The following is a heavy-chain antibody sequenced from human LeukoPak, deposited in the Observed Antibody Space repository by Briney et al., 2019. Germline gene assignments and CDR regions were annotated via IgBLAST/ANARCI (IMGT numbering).Heavy chain of an antibody. Sequence: EGSLRLSCVASGFTFSSYVMSWVRQAPGKGLDWVSAISGSGGDTYYADSVKGRFTISRDNSKNTLYLQMNSLRAEDTALYYCAKGSSSSRPYYFDYWGQGTLVPVSS. J-gene: IGHJ4*02. V-gene: IGHV3-23*01. CDR3: AKGSSSSRPYYFDY. CDR1: GFTFSSYV. CDR2: ISGSGGDT. D-gene: IGHD6-6*01.